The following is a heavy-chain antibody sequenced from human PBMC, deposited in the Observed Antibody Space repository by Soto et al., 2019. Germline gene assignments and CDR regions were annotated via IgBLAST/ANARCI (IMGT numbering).Heavy chain of an antibody. D-gene: IGHD2-21*01. CDR2: ISGDGDSV. CDR3: TTVIIFHTYLVT. J-gene: IGHJ5*02. Sequence: GGSLRLSCAAPGIRFSGYAMSWVRQGPGTGLEWVASISGDGDSVYYGDSVKGRFTLSRDNSNNTLYLKMTTLRAGDTAIYYFTTVIIFHTYLVTWRQGTPVT. V-gene: IGHV3-23*01. CDR1: GIRFSGYA.